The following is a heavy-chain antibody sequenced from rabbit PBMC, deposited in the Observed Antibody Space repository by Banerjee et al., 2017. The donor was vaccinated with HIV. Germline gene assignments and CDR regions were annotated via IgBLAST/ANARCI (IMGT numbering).Heavy chain of an antibody. J-gene: IGHJ6*01. CDR1: GIDFSSSYW. V-gene: IGHV1S43*01. CDR2: IDPVFGST. Sequence: QEQLVESGGGLVTLGGSLKLTCKASGIDFSSSYWISWVRQAPGKGLEWIGYIDPVFGSTYYASWVNGRFTISSHNAQNTLYLQLNSLTAADTATYFCVRDPPMGAGYAGYGYAYLWGQGTLVTVS. CDR3: VRDPPMGAGYAGYGYAYL. D-gene: IGHD6-1*01.